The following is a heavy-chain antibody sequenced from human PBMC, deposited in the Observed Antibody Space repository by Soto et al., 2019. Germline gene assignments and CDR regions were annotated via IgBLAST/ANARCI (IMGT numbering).Heavy chain of an antibody. CDR3: ASTEDFFDY. J-gene: IGHJ4*02. CDR1: GVSLTSGTYY. V-gene: IGHV4-31*03. CDR2: IFYSGST. Sequence: PXGTLSLTGSVSGVSLTSGTYYGSWIRQHPGKGLEWIGYIFYSGSTDYNPSLKSRVNISVDTSKNQFSLKLSSVTAADTAVYYCASTEDFFDYWGQGTLVTVSS.